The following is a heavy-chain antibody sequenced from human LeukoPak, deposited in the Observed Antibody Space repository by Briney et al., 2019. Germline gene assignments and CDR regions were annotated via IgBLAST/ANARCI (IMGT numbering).Heavy chain of an antibody. D-gene: IGHD6-13*01. Sequence: GESLKISCKGSGYSFTSYWISWVRQVPGKGLEWMGRIDPSDSYTNYSPSFQGHVTISADKSITTAYLQWSSLKASDTAIYYCARHIVAAGTGLLGGIDYWGQGTLGTVSS. CDR1: GYSFTSYW. CDR3: ARHIVAAGTGLLGGIDY. J-gene: IGHJ4*02. CDR2: IDPSDSYT. V-gene: IGHV5-10-1*01.